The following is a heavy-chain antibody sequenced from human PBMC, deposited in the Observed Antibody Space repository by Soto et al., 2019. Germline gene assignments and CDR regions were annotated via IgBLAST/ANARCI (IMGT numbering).Heavy chain of an antibody. Sequence: GGSLRLSCAASGFTFSSCWMSWVRQAPGKGREGVANIKQDGSEKYYVDSVKGRFTIPRDNAKNSLYLKMNSLRAEDTAVYYCARGDCSSTSCYNHYYFDYWGQGTLVTVSS. CDR1: GFTFSSCW. D-gene: IGHD2-2*02. J-gene: IGHJ4*02. V-gene: IGHV3-7*03. CDR3: ARGDCSSTSCYNHYYFDY. CDR2: IKQDGSEK.